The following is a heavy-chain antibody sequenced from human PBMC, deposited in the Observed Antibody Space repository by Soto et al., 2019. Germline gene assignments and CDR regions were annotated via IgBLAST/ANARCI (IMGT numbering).Heavy chain of an antibody. CDR1: GGTFSSYA. J-gene: IGHJ5*02. CDR3: ACDGRGSGYYYSNWFDP. V-gene: IGHV1-69*13. D-gene: IGHD3-22*01. Sequence: SVKVSCKASGGTFSSYAISWVRQAPGQGLEWMGGIIPIFGTANYAQKFQGRVTITADESTSTAYMELSSLRSEDTAVYYCACDGRGSGYYYSNWFDPWGQGTLVTVSS. CDR2: IIPIFGTA.